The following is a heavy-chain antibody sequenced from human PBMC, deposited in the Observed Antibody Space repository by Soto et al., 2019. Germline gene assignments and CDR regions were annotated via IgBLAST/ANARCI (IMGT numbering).Heavy chain of an antibody. D-gene: IGHD3-22*01. CDR2: ISGSGGST. CDR3: AKDLDYYDSSGHYPWRY. V-gene: IGHV3-23*01. CDR1: GFTFSSYA. Sequence: GGSLRLSCAASGFTFSSYAMSWVRQAPGKGLEWVSAISGSGGSTYYADSVKGRFTISRDNSKNTLYLQMNSLRAEDKAVYYCAKDLDYYDSSGHYPWRYWGQGTLVTVSS. J-gene: IGHJ4*02.